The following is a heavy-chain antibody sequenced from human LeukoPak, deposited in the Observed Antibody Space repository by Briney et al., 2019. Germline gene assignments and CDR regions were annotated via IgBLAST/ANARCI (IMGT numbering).Heavy chain of an antibody. Sequence: PGGSLRLSCTASGFTFILYWMHWVRQAPGKGLVWVSHINSDGSTTDYENSVKGRFTISRDNARNTLYLQMNSLRAEDTAVYYCARDPRAFTIFGVAADYWGQGTLVTVSS. V-gene: IGHV3-74*01. D-gene: IGHD3-3*01. J-gene: IGHJ4*02. CDR3: ARDPRAFTIFGVAADY. CDR1: GFTFILYW. CDR2: INSDGSTT.